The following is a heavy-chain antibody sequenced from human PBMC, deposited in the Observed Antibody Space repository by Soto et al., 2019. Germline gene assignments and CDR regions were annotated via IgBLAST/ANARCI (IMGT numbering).Heavy chain of an antibody. Sequence: SETLYITCTVSGGSISSYYWSWIRQPPGKGLEWIGYIYYSGSTNYNPSLKSRVTISVDTSKNQFSLKLSSVTAADTAVYYCARDDFHYYGMDVWGQGTTVTVSS. J-gene: IGHJ6*02. CDR3: ARDDFHYYGMDV. CDR2: IYYSGST. V-gene: IGHV4-59*01. CDR1: GGSISSYY.